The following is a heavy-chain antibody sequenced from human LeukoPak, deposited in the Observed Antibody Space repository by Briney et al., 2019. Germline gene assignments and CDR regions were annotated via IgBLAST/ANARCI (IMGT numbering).Heavy chain of an antibody. D-gene: IGHD2-15*01. V-gene: IGHV3-30*02. Sequence: GRSVRLSCAASGSTFSDYGMHCARQHPGGWLESVAFIRNDGRYEYYPDSGKGRFTISRDNSKNALFLQINSLRAEDTAVGYCAKGGSPNHNWFNSWGQGTLVTVS. CDR2: IRNDGRYE. CDR1: GSTFSDYG. CDR3: AKGGSPNHNWFNS. J-gene: IGHJ5*01.